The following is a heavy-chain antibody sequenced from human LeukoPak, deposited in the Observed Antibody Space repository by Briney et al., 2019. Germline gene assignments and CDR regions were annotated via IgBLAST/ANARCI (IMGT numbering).Heavy chain of an antibody. CDR3: ARDTTMIAPSYYGMDV. D-gene: IGHD3-22*01. CDR1: GFTFSSYW. CDR2: IKQDGSEK. V-gene: IGHV3-7*01. J-gene: IGHJ6*02. Sequence: GGSLRLSCAASGFTFSSYWMSWVRQAPGKGLEWVANIKQDGSEKYYVDSVKGRFTISRDNAKNSLYLQMNSLRAEDTAVYYCARDTTMIAPSYYGMDVWGQGTTVTVSS.